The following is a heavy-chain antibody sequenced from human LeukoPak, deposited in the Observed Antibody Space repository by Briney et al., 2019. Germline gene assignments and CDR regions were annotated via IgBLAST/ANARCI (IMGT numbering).Heavy chain of an antibody. D-gene: IGHD2-21*01. Sequence: PSETLSLTCTVSGYSISSGYYWGWIRQPPGKGLEWIGSIYHSGSTYYNPSLKSRVTISVDTSKNQFSLKLSSVTAADTAVYYCARAFCVGECFVLHIFFDSWGQGTLVTVSS. J-gene: IGHJ4*02. CDR2: IYHSGST. V-gene: IGHV4-38-2*02. CDR1: GYSISSGYY. CDR3: ARAFCVGECFVLHIFFDS.